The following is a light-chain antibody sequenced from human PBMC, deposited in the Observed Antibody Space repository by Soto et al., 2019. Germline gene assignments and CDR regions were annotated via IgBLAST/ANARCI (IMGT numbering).Light chain of an antibody. CDR1: QSLLHSNGYNY. V-gene: IGKV2-28*01. CDR3: MQALQTSGYT. CDR2: LGS. J-gene: IGKJ2*01. Sequence: DIVMTQSPLSLPVTPGEPASISCRSSQSLLHSNGYNYLDWYLQKPGQSPQLLIYLGSNRASGVPDRVSGRGSGTDFTLKISRVEAEDVGVYYCMQALQTSGYTFGQGTQLEIK.